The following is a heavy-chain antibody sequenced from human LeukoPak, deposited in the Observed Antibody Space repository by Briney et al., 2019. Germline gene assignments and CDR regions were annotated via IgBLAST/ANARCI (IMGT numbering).Heavy chain of an antibody. V-gene: IGHV4-39*01. CDR2: IYYSVRT. Sequence: PSGTLSLSCIESRGSISSSSYYWGWTRHPPGKGRECIGIIYYSVRTYYNPSFKSRVTISVDTSKNQLSLKLSSVTAADTAVYYCARFVYDSSGWSSYFDYWGQGTLVTVSS. CDR1: RGSISSSSYY. J-gene: IGHJ4*02. D-gene: IGHD6-19*01. CDR3: ARFVYDSSGWSSYFDY.